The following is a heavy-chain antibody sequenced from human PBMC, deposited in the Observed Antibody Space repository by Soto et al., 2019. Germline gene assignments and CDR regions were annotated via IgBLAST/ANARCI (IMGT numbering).Heavy chain of an antibody. CDR2: ISDSGGST. V-gene: IGHV3-23*01. Sequence: PGGSLRLSCVVSGFTFSSYAMSWVRQAPGKGLEWVSAISDSGGSTYYTNSVKGRFTISRDNSKNTLYLQMNSLRAEDTAVYYCAKVRGLPSGPAGYWGQGTLVTVSS. CDR1: GFTFSSYA. J-gene: IGHJ4*02. D-gene: IGHD6-19*01. CDR3: AKVRGLPSGPAGY.